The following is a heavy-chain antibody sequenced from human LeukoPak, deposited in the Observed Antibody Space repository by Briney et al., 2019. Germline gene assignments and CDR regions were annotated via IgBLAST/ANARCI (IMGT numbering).Heavy chain of an antibody. CDR2: INHSGST. CDR1: GGSFSGYY. D-gene: IGHD3-16*02. Sequence: PSETLSLTCAVYGGSFSGYYWSWIRQPPGKGLEWIGEINHSGSTNYNPSLKSRVTISVDTSKNQFSLKLSSVTAADTAVYYCARGPSYDYVWGSYRHYLDYWGQGTLVTVSS. CDR3: ARGPSYDYVWGSYRHYLDY. J-gene: IGHJ4*02. V-gene: IGHV4-34*01.